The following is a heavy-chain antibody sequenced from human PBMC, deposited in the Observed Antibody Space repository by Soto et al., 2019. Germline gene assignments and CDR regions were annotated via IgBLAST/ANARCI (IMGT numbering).Heavy chain of an antibody. CDR3: ARDQYYYDSSGYLEHGPFDS. CDR2: ISSSSSYT. CDR1: GFTFSDYY. D-gene: IGHD3-22*01. V-gene: IGHV3-11*05. Sequence: PGGSLRLSCAASGFTFSDYYMSWIRQAPGKGLEWVSYISSSSSYTNYADSVKGRFTISRDNAKNSLYLQMNSLRAEDTAVYYCARDQYYYDSSGYLEHGPFDSWGQGTSVTVSS. J-gene: IGHJ3*02.